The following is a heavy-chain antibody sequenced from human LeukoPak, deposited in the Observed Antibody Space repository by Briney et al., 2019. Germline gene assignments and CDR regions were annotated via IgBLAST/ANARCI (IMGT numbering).Heavy chain of an antibody. Sequence: SETLSLTCTVSGGSISSSSYYWGWIRQPPGKGLEWIGSIYYSGSTYYNPSLKSRVTISVDTSKNQFSLKLSSVTAADTAVYYCATSGSGFVDYWGQGTLVTVSS. CDR1: GGSISSSSYY. D-gene: IGHD6-19*01. CDR2: IYYSGST. CDR3: ATSGSGFVDY. J-gene: IGHJ4*02. V-gene: IGHV4-39*07.